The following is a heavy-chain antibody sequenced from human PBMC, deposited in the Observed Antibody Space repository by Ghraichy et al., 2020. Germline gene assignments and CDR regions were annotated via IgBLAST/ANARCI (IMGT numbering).Heavy chain of an antibody. V-gene: IGHV3-23*01. D-gene: IGHD2/OR15-2a*01. Sequence: GSLRLSCEASGFTFSSYAMTWVRQPPGKGLEWLSAISGGGDYIYYADSMKGRFTISRDNPKNTLYLQMNSLRVEDTAVYFCAKNLRDGHPFYEYWGQGALVTVSS. J-gene: IGHJ4*02. CDR1: GFTFSSYA. CDR2: ISGGGDYI. CDR3: AKNLRDGHPFYEY.